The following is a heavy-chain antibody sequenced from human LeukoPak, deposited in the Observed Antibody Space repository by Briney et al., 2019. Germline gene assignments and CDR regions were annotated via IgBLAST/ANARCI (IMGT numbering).Heavy chain of an antibody. CDR3: ARVNPDYGDNHFDY. D-gene: IGHD4-17*01. J-gene: IGHJ4*02. CDR1: GFTFSNYW. Sequence: PGGSLRLSCAASGFTFSNYWMTWVRQAPGKGLEWVANINQDGNAKCYVDSVKGRFTISRDNAKNSLYLQMNSLRAEDTAVYYCARVNPDYGDNHFDYWGQGTLVTVSS. CDR2: INQDGNAK. V-gene: IGHV3-7*01.